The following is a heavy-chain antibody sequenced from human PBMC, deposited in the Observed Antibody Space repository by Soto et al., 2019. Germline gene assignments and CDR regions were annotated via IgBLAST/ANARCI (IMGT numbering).Heavy chain of an antibody. D-gene: IGHD5-18*01. J-gene: IGHJ4*02. Sequence: PSEMLCLRYTVAGGYSRSDDWGWIRQPPGKGLEWIAYIYYSGSTSYNPSLKSRVTISVDTSKNQFSLKLTSVTAADTAVYYCARGDTYFDYWGQGTLVTVSS. V-gene: IGHV4-59*01. CDR3: ARGDTYFDY. CDR1: GGYSRSDD. CDR2: IYYSGST.